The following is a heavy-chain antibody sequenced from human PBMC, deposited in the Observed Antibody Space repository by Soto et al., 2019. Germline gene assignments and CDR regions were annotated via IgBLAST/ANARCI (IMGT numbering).Heavy chain of an antibody. CDR2: INHSGST. CDR1: GGSFIGYY. V-gene: IGHV4-34*01. J-gene: IGHJ6*02. CDR3: ASRGRGYYYGMDV. Sequence: SETLSLTCAVYGGSFIGYYWSLIRQPPGKGLEWIGEINHSGSTNYNPSLKSRVTISVDTSKDQFSLKLSSVTAADTAVYYCASRGRGYYYGMDVWGQGTTLTVSS. D-gene: IGHD3-10*01.